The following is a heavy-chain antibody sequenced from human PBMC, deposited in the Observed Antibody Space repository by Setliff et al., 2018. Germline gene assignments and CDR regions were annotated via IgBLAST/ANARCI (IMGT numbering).Heavy chain of an antibody. Sequence: ASVKVSCKPSGYTLTNYGITWVRQAPGQGLEWMGRINNYSFKTNYPQKFLGRVTVTTDTSTGTAYMELGSLTSDDTAIYYCARINFYVSSGYYYAPDYWGPGTLVTVSS. CDR2: INNYSFKT. CDR3: ARINFYVSSGYYYAPDY. J-gene: IGHJ4*02. D-gene: IGHD3-22*01. CDR1: GYTLTNYG. V-gene: IGHV1-18*01.